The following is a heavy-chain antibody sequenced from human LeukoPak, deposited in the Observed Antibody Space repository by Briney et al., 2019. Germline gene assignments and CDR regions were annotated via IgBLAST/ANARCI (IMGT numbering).Heavy chain of an antibody. D-gene: IGHD6-13*01. V-gene: IGHV3-23*01. CDR1: GFTFNSYA. CDR3: ANTPSGIAAGTTPLDY. CDR2: ISGSGVST. Sequence: QAGGSLRLSCAASGFTFNSYAMSWVRQAPGKGLDWVSAISGSGVSTYYADSVKGRFTISRDNSKNTLYLQMSSLRAEDTAVYYCANTPSGIAAGTTPLDYWGQGTLVTVSS. J-gene: IGHJ4*02.